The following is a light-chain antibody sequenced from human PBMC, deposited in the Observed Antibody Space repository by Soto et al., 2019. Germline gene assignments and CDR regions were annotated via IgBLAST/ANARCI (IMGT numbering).Light chain of an antibody. CDR2: DAS. J-gene: IGKJ5*01. Sequence: EIVLTQSPATLSLSPGERATLSCRASQSVSSYLAWYQQKPGQAPRLLLYDASNRATGIPARFSGSGSETDFTLTISSLAPEDFAVYYCQQRASWVTFGQGTRLEI. CDR3: QQRASWVT. CDR1: QSVSSY. V-gene: IGKV3-11*01.